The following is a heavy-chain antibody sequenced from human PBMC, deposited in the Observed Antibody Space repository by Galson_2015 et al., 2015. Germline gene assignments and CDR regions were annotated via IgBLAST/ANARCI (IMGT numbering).Heavy chain of an antibody. D-gene: IGHD4-23*01. V-gene: IGHV3-53*01. Sequence: SLRLSCAASGFTVSSNYMSWVRQAPGKGLEWVSVIYSGGSTYYADSVKGRFTISRDNSKNTLYLQMNSLRAEDTAVYYCARSTVVTPYFDYWGQGTLVTVSS. CDR3: ARSTVVTPYFDY. CDR1: GFTVSSNY. CDR2: IYSGGST. J-gene: IGHJ4*02.